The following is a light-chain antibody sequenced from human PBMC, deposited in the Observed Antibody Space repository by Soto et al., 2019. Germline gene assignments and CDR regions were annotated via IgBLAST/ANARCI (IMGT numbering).Light chain of an antibody. V-gene: IGKV3-15*01. J-gene: IGKJ1*01. Sequence: DRVMTQSPATLSVSPGDRAILSCRASQSVSSNLAWYQQKPGQAPRLLIYGASTRATGIPARFSGSGSGADFTLSISRLEPEDFAVYYCQQYGSSPWPFGQGTKVDIK. CDR3: QQYGSSPWP. CDR1: QSVSSN. CDR2: GAS.